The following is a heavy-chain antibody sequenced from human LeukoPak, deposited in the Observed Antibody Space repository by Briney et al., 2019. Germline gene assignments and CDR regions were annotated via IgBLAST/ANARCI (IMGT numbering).Heavy chain of an antibody. Sequence: SETLSLTCAVYGGSFSGYYWSWIRQPPGKGLEWIGEINHSGSTNYNPSLKSRVTISVDTSKNQFSLKLSSVTAADTAVYYCARARVRAAAGRFGFGYWGQGTLVTVS. CDR3: ARARVRAAAGRFGFGY. D-gene: IGHD6-13*01. CDR1: GGSFSGYY. V-gene: IGHV4-34*01. J-gene: IGHJ4*02. CDR2: INHSGST.